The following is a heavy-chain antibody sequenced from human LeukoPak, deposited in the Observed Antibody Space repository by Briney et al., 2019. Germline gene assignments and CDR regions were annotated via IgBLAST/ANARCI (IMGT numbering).Heavy chain of an antibody. CDR2: IIPIFGTA. V-gene: IGHV1-69*13. CDR3: ATPTLIVGAHRSAFDI. J-gene: IGHJ3*02. D-gene: IGHD1-26*01. Sequence: SVKVSCKASGGTFSSYAISWVRQAPGQGLEWMGGIIPIFGTANYAQKFQGRVTITADESTSTAYMELSSLRSEDTAVYYCATPTLIVGAHRSAFDIWGQGTMVIVSS. CDR1: GGTFSSYA.